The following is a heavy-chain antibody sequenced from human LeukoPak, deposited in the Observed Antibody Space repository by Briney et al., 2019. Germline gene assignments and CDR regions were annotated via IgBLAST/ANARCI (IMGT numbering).Heavy chain of an antibody. Sequence: PGGSLRLSCATSGFTFSSYWMIWVRQAPGKGLEWVASIKQDGSENYYVDSVKGRFTISRDNAKNSLYLQMNSLRAEDTAVYYCARPVTSKGGGYWGQGAPVTVSS. D-gene: IGHD2-15*01. CDR3: ARPVTSKGGGY. J-gene: IGHJ4*02. CDR1: GFTFSSYW. CDR2: IKQDGSEN. V-gene: IGHV3-7*01.